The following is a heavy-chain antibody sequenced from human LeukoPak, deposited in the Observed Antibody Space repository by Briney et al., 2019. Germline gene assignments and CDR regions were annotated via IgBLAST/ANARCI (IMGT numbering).Heavy chain of an antibody. CDR3: ARRVFPDYFDY. D-gene: IGHD3-10*01. CDR2: IYQSGST. Sequence: SETLSLTCAVSGYSISSGYYWGWIRQPPGKGLEWIGSIYQSGSTNYNPSLTSRLTISVDTSKNPFSLNLSSVTAADTAVYYCARRVFPDYFDYWGQGTLVTVSS. CDR1: GYSISSGYY. V-gene: IGHV4-38-2*01. J-gene: IGHJ4*02.